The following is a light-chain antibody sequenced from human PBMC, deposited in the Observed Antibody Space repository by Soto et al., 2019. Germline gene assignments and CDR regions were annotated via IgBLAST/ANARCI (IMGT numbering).Light chain of an antibody. V-gene: IGKV3-20*01. CDR3: QQYYNWPRT. CDR1: QSISQS. CDR2: DAS. J-gene: IGKJ1*01. Sequence: VLTQSPGTLSLSPGERATLSCRASQSISQSLAWYQQRPGQSPRLLIYDASRRATGIPDRFTGSGFGTDFTLTISRLAPEDFAVYFCQQYYNWPRTFGQGTKVDI.